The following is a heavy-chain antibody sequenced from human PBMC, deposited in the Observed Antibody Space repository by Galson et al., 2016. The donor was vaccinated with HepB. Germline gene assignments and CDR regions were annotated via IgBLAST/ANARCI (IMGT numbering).Heavy chain of an antibody. CDR1: GFTFSTYW. D-gene: IGHD1-26*01. CDR3: ARPRGSYDY. V-gene: IGHV3-7*03. J-gene: IGHJ4*02. CDR2: IKQDGSEK. Sequence: SLRLSCAASGFTFSTYWMNWVRQAPGKGLEWVANIKQDGSEKNYVDSVKGRFTISRDNAKNSLYLQMNSLRADDTAMYYCARPRGSYDYWGQGTLVTVSS.